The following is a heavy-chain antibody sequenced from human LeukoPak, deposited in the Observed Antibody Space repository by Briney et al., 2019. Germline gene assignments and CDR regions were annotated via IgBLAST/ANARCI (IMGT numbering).Heavy chain of an antibody. CDR2: IYYSGST. J-gene: IGHJ4*02. Sequence: SETLSLTCTVSGGSISSGSYYWSWIRQPAGKGLEWIGYIYYSGSTNYNPSLKSRVTISVDTSKNQFSLKLSSVTAADTAVYYCARAGGRDTAKGVDYWGQGTLVTVSS. CDR3: ARAGGRDTAKGVDY. D-gene: IGHD5-18*01. CDR1: GGSISSGSYY. V-gene: IGHV4-61*10.